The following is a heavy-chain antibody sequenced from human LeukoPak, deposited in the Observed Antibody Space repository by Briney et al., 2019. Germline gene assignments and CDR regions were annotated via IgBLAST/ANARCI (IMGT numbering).Heavy chain of an antibody. CDR1: GFTFSSYA. J-gene: IGHJ4*02. V-gene: IGHV3-23*01. D-gene: IGHD6-13*01. CDR3: ARVPYSSSWYFDY. CDR2: ISGSGGST. Sequence: GGSLRLSCAASGFTFSSYAMSWVRQAPGKGLEWVSAISGSGGSTYYADSVKGRFTISRDNAKNSLYLQMNSLRAEDTALYHCARVPYSSSWYFDYWGQGTLVTVSS.